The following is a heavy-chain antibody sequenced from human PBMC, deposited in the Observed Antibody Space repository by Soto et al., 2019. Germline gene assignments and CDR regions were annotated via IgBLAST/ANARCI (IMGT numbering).Heavy chain of an antibody. D-gene: IGHD3-9*01. Sequence: GASVKVSCKASGFTFTSSAVQWVRQARGQRLEWIGWIVVGSGNTNYAQKFQERVTITRDMSTSTAYMELSSLRSEDTAVYYCAASHVLRYFDWLLYSDLDPWGQGTLVTVSS. J-gene: IGHJ5*02. CDR1: GFTFTSSA. CDR2: IVVGSGNT. V-gene: IGHV1-58*01. CDR3: AASHVLRYFDWLLYSDLDP.